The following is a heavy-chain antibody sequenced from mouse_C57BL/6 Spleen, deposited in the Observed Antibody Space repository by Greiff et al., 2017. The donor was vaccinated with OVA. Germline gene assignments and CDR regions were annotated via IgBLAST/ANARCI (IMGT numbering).Heavy chain of an antibody. J-gene: IGHJ2*01. CDR3: AREEYYFDY. CDR1: GYAFSSSW. Sequence: LVESGPELVKPGASVKISCKASGYAFSSSWMNWVKQRPGKGLEWIGRIYPGDGDTNYNGKFKGKATLTADKSSSTAYMQLSSLTSEDSAVYFCAREEYYFDYWGQGTTLTVSS. CDR2: IYPGDGDT. V-gene: IGHV1-82*01.